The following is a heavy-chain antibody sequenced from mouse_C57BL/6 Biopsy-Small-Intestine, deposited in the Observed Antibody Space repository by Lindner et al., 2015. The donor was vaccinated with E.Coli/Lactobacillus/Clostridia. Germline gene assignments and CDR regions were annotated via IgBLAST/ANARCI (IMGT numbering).Heavy chain of an antibody. V-gene: IGHV1-18*01. CDR3: ARILGLEWDNY. CDR2: MNPNSGVT. Sequence: SVKVSCKASGYTFTGFKIHWVRQAPGQGLEWMGWMNPNSGVTNYAQKFRGRVTMTRDTSISTAYMELSGVTSDDTAVYYCARILGLEWDNYRGQGTLVTVSS. CDR1: GYTFTGFK. D-gene: IGHD1-3*01. J-gene: IGHJ4*01.